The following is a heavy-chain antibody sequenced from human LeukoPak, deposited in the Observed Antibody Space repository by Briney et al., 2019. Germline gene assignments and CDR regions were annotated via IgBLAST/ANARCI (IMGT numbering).Heavy chain of an antibody. CDR1: GGSISSSSYY. D-gene: IGHD3-10*01. J-gene: IGHJ4*02. Sequence: SETLSLTCTVSGGSISSSSYYWGWIRQPPGKWLEWIGSIYYSGSTYYNPSLKSRVTISVDTSKNQFSLKLSSVTAADTAVYYCARQEYYGSGSYPDYWGQGTLVTVSS. CDR2: IYYSGST. V-gene: IGHV4-39*01. CDR3: ARQEYYGSGSYPDY.